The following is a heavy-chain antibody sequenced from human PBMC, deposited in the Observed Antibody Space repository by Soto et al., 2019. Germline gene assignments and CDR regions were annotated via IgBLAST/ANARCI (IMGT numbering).Heavy chain of an antibody. Sequence: ASVKVSCKASGYTFNYYAISWIRQAPGQGPEWMGWISAYNGDTNYALKLQDRLTMTTDTSTSTAFMELRSLTSDDTAVYYCARVGLGSVSTRKFDFWGQGTMVTVSS. D-gene: IGHD3-16*01. CDR1: GYTFNYYA. CDR2: ISAYNGDT. CDR3: ARVGLGSVSTRKFDF. J-gene: IGHJ4*02. V-gene: IGHV1-18*04.